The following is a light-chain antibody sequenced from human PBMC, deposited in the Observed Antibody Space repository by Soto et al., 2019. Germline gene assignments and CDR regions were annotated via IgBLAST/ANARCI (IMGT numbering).Light chain of an antibody. V-gene: IGLV1-40*01. J-gene: IGLJ1*01. CDR2: ENN. CDR3: QSYDSSLSGSDV. CDR1: SSNIGAGYD. Sequence: QSVLTQPPSVSGAPGQRVTIPCTGSSSNIGAGYDVHWYQQLPGTAPKLLIYENNNRPSGVPDRFSGSKSGTSASLAITGLQAEDEADYYCQSYDSSLSGSDVFGTGTSSPS.